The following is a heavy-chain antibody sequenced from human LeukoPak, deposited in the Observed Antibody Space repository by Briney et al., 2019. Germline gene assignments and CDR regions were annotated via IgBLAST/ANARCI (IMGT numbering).Heavy chain of an antibody. V-gene: IGHV1-8*01. D-gene: IGHD2-2*01. CDR2: MNPNSGNT. CDR3: ARVVPAAISYAFDI. Sequence: ASVKVSCKASGYTFTSYDINWVRQATGQGLEWMGWMNPNSGNTGYAQKFQGRVTMTRNTSISTAYMELSSLRSEDTAVYYCARVVPAAISYAFDIWGQGTMVTVTS. CDR1: GYTFTSYD. J-gene: IGHJ3*02.